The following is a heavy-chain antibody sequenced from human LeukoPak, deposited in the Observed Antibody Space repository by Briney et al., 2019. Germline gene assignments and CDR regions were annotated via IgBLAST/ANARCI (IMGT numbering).Heavy chain of an antibody. CDR3: ARDSGYDTHDFDY. CDR2: ISYDGSNK. V-gene: IGHV3-30-3*01. J-gene: IGHJ4*02. D-gene: IGHD3-22*01. CDR1: GFTFSSYA. Sequence: GGSLRLSCAASGFTFSSYAMHWVRQAPGKGLEWVAVISYDGSNKYYADCVKGRFTISRDNSKNTLYLQMNSLRAEDTAVYYCARDSGYDTHDFDYWGQGTLVTVSS.